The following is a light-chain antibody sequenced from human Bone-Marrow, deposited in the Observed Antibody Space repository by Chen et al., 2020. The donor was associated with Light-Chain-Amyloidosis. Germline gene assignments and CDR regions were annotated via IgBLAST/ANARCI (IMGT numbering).Light chain of an antibody. CDR1: NIGIKS. Sequence: SYVLTQSPPVSVGPGQTARITCGGNNIGIKSVHWYQQKPGQAPVLVVFDDYDRPSGIPERFSGSNSGNTATLTMSRVEAGDEADYYCQVWDSSSDHVVFGGGTKLTVL. V-gene: IGLV3-21*02. J-gene: IGLJ3*02. CDR3: QVWDSSSDHVV. CDR2: DDY.